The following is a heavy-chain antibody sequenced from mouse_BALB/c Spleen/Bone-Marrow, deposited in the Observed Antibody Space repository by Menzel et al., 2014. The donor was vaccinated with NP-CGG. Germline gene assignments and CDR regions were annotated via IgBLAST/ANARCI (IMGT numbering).Heavy chain of an antibody. J-gene: IGHJ3*01. CDR2: IYPGDGDT. CDR1: GYAFSSSW. V-gene: IGHV1-82*01. Sequence: QVQLQQPEPELVKPGASVRISCKASGYAFSSSWMNWVKQRPGQGLEWIGRIYPGDGDTNYNGKFKGKATLTADKSSSTAYMQLSSLTSVDSAVYFCARRGYDGTGFAYWGQGTLVTVSA. D-gene: IGHD2-2*01. CDR3: ARRGYDGTGFAY.